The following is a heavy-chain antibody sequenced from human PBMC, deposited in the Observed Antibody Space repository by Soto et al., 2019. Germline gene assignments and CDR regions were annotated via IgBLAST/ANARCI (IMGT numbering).Heavy chain of an antibody. CDR1: GGSFSGYY. D-gene: IGHD7-27*01. CDR3: ARAGPPYYYYMDV. CDR2: INHSGST. V-gene: IGHV4-34*01. J-gene: IGHJ6*03. Sequence: PSETLSLTWAVYGGSFSGYYWSWIRQPPGKGLEWIGEINHSGSTNYNPSLKSRVTISVDTSKNQFSLKLSSVTAADTAVYYCARAGPPYYYYMDVWGKGTTVTVSS.